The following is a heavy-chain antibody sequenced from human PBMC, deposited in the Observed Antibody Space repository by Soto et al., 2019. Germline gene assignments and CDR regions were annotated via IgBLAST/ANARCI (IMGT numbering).Heavy chain of an antibody. CDR2: ISDSGGST. J-gene: IGHJ4*02. CDR1: GSTFNTYA. Sequence: GGSLRLSCTASGSTFNTYAMSWVRQAPGKGLEWVSTISDSGGSTFYADSVKGRFTISRDNSKNTLYLQMNSLRAEDTAVYYCAKTAEAVAGTVYGYWGQGTLVTVSS. D-gene: IGHD6-19*01. V-gene: IGHV3-23*01. CDR3: AKTAEAVAGTVYGY.